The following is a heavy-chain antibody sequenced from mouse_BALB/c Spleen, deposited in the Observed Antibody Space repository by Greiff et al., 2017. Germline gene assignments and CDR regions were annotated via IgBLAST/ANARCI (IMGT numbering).Heavy chain of an antibody. CDR1: GFSLTSYG. CDR2: IWAGGST. V-gene: IGHV2-9*02. J-gene: IGHJ3*01. Sequence: VMLVESGPGLVAPSQSLSITCTVSGFSLTSYGVHWVRQPPGKGLEWLGVIWAGGSTNYNSALMSRLSISKDNSKSQVFLKMNSLQTDDTAMYYCARAYYYGSSYWFAYWGQGTLVTVSA. CDR3: ARAYYYGSSYWFAY. D-gene: IGHD1-1*01.